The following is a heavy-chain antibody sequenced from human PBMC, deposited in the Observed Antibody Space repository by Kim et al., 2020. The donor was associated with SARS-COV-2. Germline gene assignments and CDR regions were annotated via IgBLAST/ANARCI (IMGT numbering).Heavy chain of an antibody. D-gene: IGHD3-22*01. CDR1: GFTVSSNY. Sequence: GGSLRLSCAASGFTVSSNYISWVRQAPGKGLDWVSVIYSGCSTYYADSVKGRFTISRDNSKNTLYLQMNSLRAEDTAVYYCARAYDSSGYGFGYWGQGTLVTVSS. V-gene: IGHV3-53*01. J-gene: IGHJ4*02. CDR3: ARAYDSSGYGFGY. CDR2: IYSGCST.